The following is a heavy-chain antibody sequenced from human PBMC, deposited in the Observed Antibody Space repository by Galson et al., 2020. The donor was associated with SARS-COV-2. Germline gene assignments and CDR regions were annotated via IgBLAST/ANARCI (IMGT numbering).Heavy chain of an antibody. V-gene: IGHV4-39*01. CDR1: GGTISSSSYY. CDR3: ARRREGPNLEDAVEI. CDR2: IYYSGST. J-gene: IGHJ3*02. D-gene: IGHD1-1*01. Sequence: SETLSLTCTVSGGTISSSSYYWGWIRQPPGKGLEWIGSIYYSGSTYYNPSLKSRVTISVDTTKNQFSRKLSSVTAADTAVYYGARRREGPNLEDAVEIWGQVTLVTV.